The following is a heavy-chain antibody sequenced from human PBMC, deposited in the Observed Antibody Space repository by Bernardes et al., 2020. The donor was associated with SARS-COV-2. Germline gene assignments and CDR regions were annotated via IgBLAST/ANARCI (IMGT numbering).Heavy chain of an antibody. CDR2: IYHSGST. CDR1: GYSISSGYY. J-gene: IGHJ4*02. V-gene: IGHV4-38-2*01. CDR3: ARADGETYYYGSGSYVYFDY. Sequence: SETLSLTCAVSGYSISSGYYWGWIRQPPGKGLEWIGSIYHSGSTYYNPSLKSRVTISVDTSKNQFSLTLSSVTAADTAVYYCARADGETYYYGSGSYVYFDYWGQGTLVTVSS. D-gene: IGHD3-10*01.